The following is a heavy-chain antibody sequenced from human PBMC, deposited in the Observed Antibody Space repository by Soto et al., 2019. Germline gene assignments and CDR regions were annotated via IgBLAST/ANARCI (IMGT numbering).Heavy chain of an antibody. D-gene: IGHD2-2*01. Sequence: VGSLRLSCAASGITFSNAWMTWVRQAPGKGLEWVGRIKSITDGGTTVYAAPVKGRFTISRDDSKDTLYLQMNNLRTEDTAVYHCTTDSADIVVVPATFGMDVWGQGTTVTVSS. J-gene: IGHJ6*02. CDR2: IKSITDGGTT. CDR1: GITFSNAW. CDR3: TTDSADIVVVPATFGMDV. V-gene: IGHV3-15*01.